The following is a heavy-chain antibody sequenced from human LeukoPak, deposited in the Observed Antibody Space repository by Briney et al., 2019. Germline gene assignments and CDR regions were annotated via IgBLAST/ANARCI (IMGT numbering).Heavy chain of an antibody. V-gene: IGHV3-73*01. CDR2: IRSKANSYAT. CDR3: TSTPIVGADRGAFDI. J-gene: IGHJ3*02. D-gene: IGHD1-26*01. Sequence: GGSLRLSCAASGFTFSGSAMHWVRQASGKGLEWVGRIRSKANSYATAYAASVKGRFTISRDDSKNTAYLQMNSLKTEDTAVYYCTSTPIVGADRGAFDIWGQGTMVTVSS. CDR1: GFTFSGSA.